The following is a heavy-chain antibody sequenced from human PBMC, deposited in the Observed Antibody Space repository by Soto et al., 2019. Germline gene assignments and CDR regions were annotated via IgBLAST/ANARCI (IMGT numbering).Heavy chain of an antibody. CDR3: ARTGLSGCSGGSCYYFDY. CDR2: ISADNGNT. V-gene: IGHV1-18*01. J-gene: IGHJ4*02. CDR1: GYTFTSYG. D-gene: IGHD2-15*01. Sequence: ASVKVSCKASGYTFTSYGISWVRQAPGQGLEWMGWISADNGNTNYAQKFQGRVTMTTDASTSTADMELRSLRSDDTAVYYCARTGLSGCSGGSCYYFDYWGQGTLVTVSS.